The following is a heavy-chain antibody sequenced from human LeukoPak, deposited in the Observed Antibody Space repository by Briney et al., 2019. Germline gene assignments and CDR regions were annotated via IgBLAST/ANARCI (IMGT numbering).Heavy chain of an antibody. V-gene: IGHV1-69*13. CDR3: AREAAYCGGDCFSD. Sequence: SVKVSCKASGGTFSKYTISWVRQRPGQGLEWMGGITPLFGTANYAQKFQGRVTITADESASTAYMELSSLRSDDTAVYYCAREAAYCGGDCFSDWGQGTLVTVSS. CDR2: ITPLFGTA. CDR1: GGTFSKYT. J-gene: IGHJ4*02. D-gene: IGHD2-21*02.